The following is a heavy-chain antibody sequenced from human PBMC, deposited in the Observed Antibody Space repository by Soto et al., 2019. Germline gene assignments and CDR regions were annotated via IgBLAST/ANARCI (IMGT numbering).Heavy chain of an antibody. V-gene: IGHV1-8*01. CDR2: MNPNSGNT. Sequence: ASVKVSCKASGYTFTNYDIIWVRQATGQGLEWMGWMNPNSGNTGYAQKFQGRVTMTRNTSISTAYMELSSLRSEDTAVYYCANAFWSGYQKHLYYYMDVWGKGTTVTVSS. CDR3: ANAFWSGYQKHLYYYMDV. CDR1: GYTFTNYD. D-gene: IGHD3-3*01. J-gene: IGHJ6*03.